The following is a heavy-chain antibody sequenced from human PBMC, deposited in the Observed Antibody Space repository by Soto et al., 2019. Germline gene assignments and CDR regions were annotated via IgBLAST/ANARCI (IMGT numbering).Heavy chain of an antibody. Sequence: SSETLSLTCTVSGDSVSSGGYYWSWIRQPPGKGLEWIGYIYSSGSANYNPSLKSRVTISRDTSKNQISLKVASVTAADMAGYYCARGFSSVSMDAWGQGTTVTVSS. V-gene: IGHV4-61*08. CDR1: GDSVSSGGYY. CDR3: ARGFSSVSMDA. D-gene: IGHD6-19*01. J-gene: IGHJ6*02. CDR2: IYSSGSA.